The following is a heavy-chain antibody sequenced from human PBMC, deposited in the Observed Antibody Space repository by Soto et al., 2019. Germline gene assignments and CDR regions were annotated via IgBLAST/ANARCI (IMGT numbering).Heavy chain of an antibody. CDR1: GFTFKNFA. J-gene: IGHJ4*02. D-gene: IGHD3-3*01. V-gene: IGHV3-23*01. CDR2: VNGRGDSA. Sequence: EVQLLESGGDSVLAGGSLRLSCEASGFTFKNFAMSWVRQAPGKGLEWVSAVNGRGDSAFYADSVRGRFTISRDHAKNTIHLQLDSLRVDDTALYYCTKGRYSEWSLSGVGEESWGRGTLVTVSS. CDR3: TKGRYSEWSLSGVGEES.